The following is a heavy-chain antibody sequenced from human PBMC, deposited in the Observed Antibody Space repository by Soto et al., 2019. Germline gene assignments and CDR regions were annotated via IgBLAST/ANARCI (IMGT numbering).Heavy chain of an antibody. V-gene: IGHV1-18*01. J-gene: IGHJ6*02. CDR1: GYTFTSYG. CDR2: ISTYNGNT. Sequence: ASVKVSCKASGYTFTSYGISWVRQAPGQGLEWMGWISTYNGNTNYAQKLQGRVTMTTDTSTSTAYMELRSLRSDDTAVYYCARGPRGYSYARLDVWGQGTTVTVSS. D-gene: IGHD5-18*01. CDR3: ARGPRGYSYARLDV.